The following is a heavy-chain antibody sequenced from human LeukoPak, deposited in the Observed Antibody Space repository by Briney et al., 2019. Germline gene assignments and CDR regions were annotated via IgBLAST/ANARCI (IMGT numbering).Heavy chain of an antibody. CDR1: GYTFTGYY. D-gene: IGHD2-15*01. J-gene: IGHJ6*02. V-gene: IGHV1-2*06. CDR3: ARDGTYCSGGSCYVGYYYYGMDV. Sequence: ASVKVSCKASGYTFTGYYMHWVRQAPGQGLEWMGRINPNSGGTNYAQKFQGRVTMTRDTSISTAYMELSRLRSDDTAVYYCARDGTYCSGGSCYVGYYYYGMDVWGQGTTVTVSS. CDR2: INPNSGGT.